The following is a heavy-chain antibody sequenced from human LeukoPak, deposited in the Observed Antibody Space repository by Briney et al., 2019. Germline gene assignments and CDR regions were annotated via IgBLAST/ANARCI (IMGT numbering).Heavy chain of an antibody. J-gene: IGHJ5*02. CDR3: ARDEGYCSSTSCHGWFDP. V-gene: IGHV1-2*02. CDR1: GYTFTGYY. Sequence: ASVKVSCKASGYTFTGYYMRWVRQAPGQGLEWMGWINPNSGGTNYAQKFQGRVTMTRDTSISTAYMELSRLRSDDTAVYYCARDEGYCSSTSCHGWFDPWGQGTLVTVSS. CDR2: INPNSGGT. D-gene: IGHD2-2*01.